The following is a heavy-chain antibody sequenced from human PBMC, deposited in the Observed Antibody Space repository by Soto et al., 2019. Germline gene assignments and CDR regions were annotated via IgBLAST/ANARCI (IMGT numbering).Heavy chain of an antibody. D-gene: IGHD6-13*01. CDR1: GFTFSSYG. Sequence: QVQLVESGGGVVQPGRSLRLSCAASGFTFSSYGMHWVRQAPGKGLEWVAVIWYDGSNKYYADSVKGRFTISRDNSKNTLYLQMNSLRAEDTAVYYCARGKGSSWYEVIYGMDVWGQGTTVTASS. V-gene: IGHV3-33*01. CDR3: ARGKGSSWYEVIYGMDV. CDR2: IWYDGSNK. J-gene: IGHJ6*02.